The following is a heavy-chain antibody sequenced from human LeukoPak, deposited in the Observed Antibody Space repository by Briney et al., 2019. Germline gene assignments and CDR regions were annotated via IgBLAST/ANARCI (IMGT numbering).Heavy chain of an antibody. D-gene: IGHD3-3*01. CDR3: ARDGYDFWSGYYVDY. Sequence: GKSLRLSCAASGFTFSNYAMHWVRQAPGKGLEWVSLISSGGTYEYYADSVKGRFTISRDNSKNTLYLQLNSLRAEDTAVYYCARDGYDFWSGYYVDYWGQGTLVTVSS. J-gene: IGHJ4*02. CDR2: ISSGGTYE. CDR1: GFTFSNYA. V-gene: IGHV3-30*01.